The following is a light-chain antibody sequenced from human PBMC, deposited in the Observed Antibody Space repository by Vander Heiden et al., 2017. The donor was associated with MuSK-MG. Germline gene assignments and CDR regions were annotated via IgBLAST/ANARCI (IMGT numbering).Light chain of an antibody. CDR3: QQYYSSPRT. V-gene: IGKV4-1*01. Sequence: DIVMTQSPDSLPVSLGERATINCKSSQSLLYSSNNKNYLAWYQQKPGQPPKRLIYWASTRQSGVPDRFSGSGSGTDFTLTISSLQAEDVAVYYCQQYYSSPRTFGQGTKVEIK. CDR2: WAS. CDR1: QSLLYSSNNKNY. J-gene: IGKJ1*01.